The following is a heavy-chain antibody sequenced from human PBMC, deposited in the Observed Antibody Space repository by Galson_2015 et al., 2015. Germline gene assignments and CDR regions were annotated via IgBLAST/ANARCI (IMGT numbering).Heavy chain of an antibody. J-gene: IGHJ4*02. Sequence: SLRLSCAASGFAFSSYAMIWVRQAPGKGLEWVSHISGGDGGTNYVDSVKGRFTISRDNSKNTLFLQMNSLRAEDTAFYYCAKSDCSSASCYTGDYWGQGILVTVSS. CDR2: ISGGDGGT. D-gene: IGHD2-2*02. V-gene: IGHV3-23*01. CDR3: AKSDCSSASCYTGDY. CDR1: GFAFSSYA.